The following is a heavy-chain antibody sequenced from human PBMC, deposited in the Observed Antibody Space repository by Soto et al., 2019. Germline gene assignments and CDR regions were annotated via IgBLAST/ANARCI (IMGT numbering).Heavy chain of an antibody. Sequence: PGGSLRLSCAASGFTFSSYGMHWVRQAPGKGLEWVAVIWYDGSNKYYADSVKGRFTISRDNSKNTLYLQMNSLRAEDTAVYYSARRLKTTVVTQYYYYGMDVWGQGTTVTVSS. CDR2: IWYDGSNK. D-gene: IGHD4-17*01. CDR3: ARRLKTTVVTQYYYYGMDV. V-gene: IGHV3-33*01. J-gene: IGHJ6*02. CDR1: GFTFSSYG.